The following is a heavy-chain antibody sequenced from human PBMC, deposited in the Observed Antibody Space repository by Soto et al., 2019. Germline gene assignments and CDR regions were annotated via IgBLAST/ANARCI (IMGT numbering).Heavy chain of an antibody. CDR3: ARETQAAGTASDY. V-gene: IGHV3-7*01. D-gene: IGHD6-13*01. J-gene: IGHJ4*02. CDR1: GFTFSRYW. CDR2: IKQDGSEK. Sequence: GGSLRLSCAASGFTFSRYWMSWVRQAPGKGLEWVANIKQDGSEKYYVDSVKGPFTISRDNAKNSLYLQMNSPRAEDTAVYYCARETQAAGTASDYWGQGTLVTVSS.